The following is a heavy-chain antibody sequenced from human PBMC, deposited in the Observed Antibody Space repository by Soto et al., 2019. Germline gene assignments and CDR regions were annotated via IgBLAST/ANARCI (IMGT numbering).Heavy chain of an antibody. CDR1: GFTFSSYA. J-gene: IGHJ4*02. CDR3: AKDGTPHNILPDSSGCSD. D-gene: IGHD3-22*01. V-gene: IGHV3-23*01. CDR2: ISGSGGST. Sequence: PGGSLRLSCAASGFTFSSYAMSWVRQAPGRGLEWVSAISGSGGSTYYADSVKGRFTISRDNSKNTLYLQMNSLRAEDTAVYYCAKDGTPHNILPDSSGCSDWGQETLVNVSS.